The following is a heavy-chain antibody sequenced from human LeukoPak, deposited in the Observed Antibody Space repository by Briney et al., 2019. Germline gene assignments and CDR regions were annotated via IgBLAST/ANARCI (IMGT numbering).Heavy chain of an antibody. CDR3: AKASVAGTSRPYYFDY. Sequence: PGGSLRLSCAASGFTFSSYAMSWVRQAPGKGLEWVAFIRYDGCDKYYADSVKGRFTISRDNSKNTLYLQMNSLRADDTAVYYCAKASVAGTSRPYYFDYWGQGTLVTVSS. CDR1: GFTFSSYA. D-gene: IGHD6-19*01. CDR2: IRYDGCDK. V-gene: IGHV3-30*02. J-gene: IGHJ4*02.